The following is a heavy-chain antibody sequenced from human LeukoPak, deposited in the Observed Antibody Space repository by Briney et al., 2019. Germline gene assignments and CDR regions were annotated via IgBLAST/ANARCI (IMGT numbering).Heavy chain of an antibody. Sequence: PSETLSLTCTVSGGSVSSGSYYWSWIRQPPGKGLEWIGYVYYSGSANYNPSLKSRVTISVDTSKNQFSLKLKSVTAADTALYYCARDLHYYVAMDVWGQGTTVTVSS. J-gene: IGHJ6*02. V-gene: IGHV4-61*01. CDR3: ARDLHYYVAMDV. D-gene: IGHD3-10*02. CDR2: VYYSGSA. CDR1: GGSVSSGSYY.